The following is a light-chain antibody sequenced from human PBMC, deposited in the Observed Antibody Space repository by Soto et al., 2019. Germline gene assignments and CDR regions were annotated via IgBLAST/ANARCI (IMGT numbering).Light chain of an antibody. J-gene: IGLJ3*02. CDR2: EVD. V-gene: IGLV2-14*02. CDR3: SSFTNTNSLEDWV. Sequence: LTQPASVSGSPGQSITISCTGTSSDVGTYNLVSWYQQHPGRAPKLIIYEVDSRTSGISDRFSGSKSGNTASLTISGLQPEDEADYYCSSFTNTNSLEDWVFGGGTQLTVL. CDR1: SSDVGTYNL.